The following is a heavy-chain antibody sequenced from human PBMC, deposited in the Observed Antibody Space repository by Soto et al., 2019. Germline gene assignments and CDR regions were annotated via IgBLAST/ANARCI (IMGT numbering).Heavy chain of an antibody. J-gene: IGHJ6*02. CDR2: ISGSGGST. D-gene: IGHD3-3*01. Sequence: EVQLLESGGGLVQPGGSLRLSCAASGFTFSSYAMSWVRQAPGKGLEWVSAISGSGGSTYYADSVKGRFTISRDNSKNTLYLQMNSLRAEDTAVYYCAKVGDDFWCGYSIHYYYYGMDVCGQGTTVTVSS. CDR3: AKVGDDFWCGYSIHYYYYGMDV. CDR1: GFTFSSYA. V-gene: IGHV3-23*01.